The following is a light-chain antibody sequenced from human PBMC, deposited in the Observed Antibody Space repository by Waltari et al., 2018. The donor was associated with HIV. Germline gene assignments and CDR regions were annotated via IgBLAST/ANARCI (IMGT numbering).Light chain of an antibody. J-gene: IGLJ2*01. CDR3: CSYADTYFVL. V-gene: IGLV2-11*01. CDR1: SSDVGGYNY. CDR2: DVN. Sequence: QSALTQPRSVSGSPGQSVTISCTGTSSDVGGYNYVSWYQHHPNKGPKLWIYDVNKRPSGVPDRFSGSKSGNTASLTISGLQAEDEADYYCCSYADTYFVLFGGRTKLTVL.